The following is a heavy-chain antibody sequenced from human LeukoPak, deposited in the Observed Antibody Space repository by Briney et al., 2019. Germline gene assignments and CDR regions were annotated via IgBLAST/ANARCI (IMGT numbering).Heavy chain of an antibody. CDR1: GFTFEDYG. Sequence: GGSLRLSCVASGFTFEDYGMSWVRQTPGKGLEWVSGISWNGGSTGYPDSVEGRFTISRDNAKNSLYLRMNSLRAEDTALYYCARGYYGSGSYYPYYFDYWGQGTLVTVSS. V-gene: IGHV3-20*04. J-gene: IGHJ4*02. D-gene: IGHD3-10*01. CDR3: ARGYYGSGSYYPYYFDY. CDR2: ISWNGGST.